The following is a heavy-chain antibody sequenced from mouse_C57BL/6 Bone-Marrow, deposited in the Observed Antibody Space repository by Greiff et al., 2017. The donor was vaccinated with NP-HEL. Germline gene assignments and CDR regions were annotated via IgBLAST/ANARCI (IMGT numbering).Heavy chain of an antibody. CDR2: IYPGDGDT. CDR3: ARFYYYGGGKMDY. J-gene: IGHJ4*01. CDR1: GYAFSSSW. V-gene: IGHV1-82*01. Sequence: QVQLKESGPELVKPGASVKISCKASGYAFSSSWMNWVKQRPGKGLEWIGRIYPGDGDTNYNGKFKGKATLTADKSSSTAYMQLSSLTSEDSAVYFCARFYYYGGGKMDYWGQGTSVTVSS. D-gene: IGHD1-1*01.